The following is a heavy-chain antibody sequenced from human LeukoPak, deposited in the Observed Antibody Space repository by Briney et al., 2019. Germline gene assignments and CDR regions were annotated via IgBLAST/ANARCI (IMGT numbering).Heavy chain of an antibody. J-gene: IGHJ3*02. CDR1: GFTFSSYW. CDR3: ARRSSRAGVGAFDI. D-gene: IGHD3-10*01. Sequence: GGSLRLSCAASGFTFSSYWMSWVRQAPGKGLEWVANIKQDGSEKYYVDSVKGRFTISRDNAKNSLYLQMNSLRAEDTAVYYCARRSSRAGVGAFDIWGQGTMVTVSS. V-gene: IGHV3-7*01. CDR2: IKQDGSEK.